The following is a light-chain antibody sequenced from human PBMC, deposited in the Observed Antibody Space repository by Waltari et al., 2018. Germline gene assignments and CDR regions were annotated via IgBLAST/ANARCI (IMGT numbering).Light chain of an antibody. CDR3: QQSYDIPHT. V-gene: IGKV1-39*01. Sequence: DIQMTQSSSSLFASVGDRVTITCRASQRISNYLNWYQQVPGQAPKLLIYGASSLESGVPSRFSGRGFGTDFALTISSLQSEDFATYYCQQSYDIPHTFGQGTKLDIK. CDR1: QRISNY. CDR2: GAS. J-gene: IGKJ2*01.